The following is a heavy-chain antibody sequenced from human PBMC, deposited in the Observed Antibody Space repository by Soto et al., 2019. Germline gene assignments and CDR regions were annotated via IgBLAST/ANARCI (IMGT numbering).Heavy chain of an antibody. J-gene: IGHJ5*02. CDR1: GYTFTSYA. CDR2: INAGNGNT. CDR3: AKKREPGWFDP. V-gene: IGHV1-3*01. Sequence: ASVKVSCKASGYTFTSYAMHWVRQAPGQRLEWMGWINAGNGNTKYSQKFQGRVTITRDTSASTAYMELSSLRSEDTAVYYCAKKREPGWFDPWGQGTLVTVSS. D-gene: IGHD1-26*01.